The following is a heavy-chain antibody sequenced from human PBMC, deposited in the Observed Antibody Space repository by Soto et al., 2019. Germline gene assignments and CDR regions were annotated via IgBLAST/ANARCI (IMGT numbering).Heavy chain of an antibody. Sequence: PGGSLRLSCSASGFSFGSYAMSWVRQAPGKGLEWVSSISGSGDSTYYADSVKGRFTISRDNSKNTLYLQMNSLRAEDTAVYYCAKGVPGIAVAGTGYFQHWGQGTLVTVSS. CDR3: AKGVPGIAVAGTGYFQH. V-gene: IGHV3-23*01. D-gene: IGHD6-19*01. J-gene: IGHJ1*01. CDR2: ISGSGDST. CDR1: GFSFGSYA.